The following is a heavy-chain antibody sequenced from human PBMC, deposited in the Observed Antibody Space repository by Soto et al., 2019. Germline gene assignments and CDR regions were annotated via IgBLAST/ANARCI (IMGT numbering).Heavy chain of an antibody. CDR2: IYHSGST. CDR3: AGGWLSYPGDY. V-gene: IGHV4-4*02. CDR1: GGSISSSNW. D-gene: IGHD2-15*01. Sequence: QVQLQESGPGLVKPSGTLSLTCAVSGGSISSSNWWSWVRQPPGKGLEWIGEIYHSGSTNYNPSHQRRFHISLDESTNQCSLTLSSVAAADTGVYSCAGGWLSYPGDYCGQGTLVTVSS. J-gene: IGHJ4*02.